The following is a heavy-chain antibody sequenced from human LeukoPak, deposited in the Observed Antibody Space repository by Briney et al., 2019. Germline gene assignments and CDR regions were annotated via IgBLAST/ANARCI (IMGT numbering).Heavy chain of an antibody. D-gene: IGHD3-22*01. Sequence: PGGSLSLSCAASGFTISRYWMSWVRQPPGKGLEWVGNIKQDGSEKFYVDSVKGRFTISRDNAKKSLYLQMSSLRADDTAEYFCARGDYYDSSGFYTDAFDIWGQGTMVTVSS. V-gene: IGHV3-7*01. J-gene: IGHJ3*02. CDR3: ARGDYYDSSGFYTDAFDI. CDR2: IKQDGSEK. CDR1: GFTISRYW.